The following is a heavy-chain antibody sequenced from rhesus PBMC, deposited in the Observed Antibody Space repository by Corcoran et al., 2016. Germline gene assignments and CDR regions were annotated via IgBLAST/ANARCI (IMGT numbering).Heavy chain of an antibody. CDR2: ITYSGAT. Sequence: QVQLQESGPGLVKPSETLSLTCAVSGGSISTSSYYWNWIRQPPAKGLEWMGYITYSGATTYNPALGSRVTISRDTSKNQFSLGLTSVTAADTAVYFCARDNYTTDGFDFWGQGLRVSVSS. CDR1: GGSISTSSYY. J-gene: IGHJ3*01. V-gene: IGHV4-122*02. D-gene: IGHD1-44*01. CDR3: ARDNYTTDGFDF.